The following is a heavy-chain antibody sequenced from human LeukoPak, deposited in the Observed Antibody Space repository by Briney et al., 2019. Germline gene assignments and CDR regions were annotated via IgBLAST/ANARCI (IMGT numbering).Heavy chain of an antibody. J-gene: IGHJ6*03. CDR2: IRSKANSYAT. Sequence: GGSLGLSCAASGFTFSGSAMHWVRQASGKGLEWVGRIRSKANSYATAYAASVKGRFTISRDDSKDTAYLQMNSLKTEDTAVYYCTRHLSGSGSYFDHYMDVWGKGTTVTVSS. D-gene: IGHD3-10*01. CDR1: GFTFSGSA. CDR3: TRHLSGSGSYFDHYMDV. V-gene: IGHV3-73*01.